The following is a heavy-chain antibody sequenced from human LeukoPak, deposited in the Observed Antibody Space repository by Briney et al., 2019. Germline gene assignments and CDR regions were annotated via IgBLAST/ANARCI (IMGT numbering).Heavy chain of an antibody. D-gene: IGHD5-18*01. Sequence: ASVKVSCKVSGYTLTELSMHWVRQAPGKGLEWMGGFDPEDGETIYAQKFQGRVTMTEDTSTDTAYIELSSLRSEDTAVYYCATGLSRIQLWGGLGYWGQGTLVTVSS. CDR1: GYTLTELS. CDR2: FDPEDGET. V-gene: IGHV1-24*01. CDR3: ATGLSRIQLWGGLGY. J-gene: IGHJ4*02.